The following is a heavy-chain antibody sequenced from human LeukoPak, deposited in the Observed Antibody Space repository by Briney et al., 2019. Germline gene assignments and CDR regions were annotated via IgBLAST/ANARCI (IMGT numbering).Heavy chain of an antibody. CDR1: EYTFTGYA. Sequence: GASVKVSCKASEYTFTGYAINWVRQAPGQRLEWMGWINAGNGNTKYSQKFQGRVTITRDTSASTAYMELSSLRSEDTAIYYCARGRWSATTASYYLDFWGQGTLVTVSS. D-gene: IGHD2-15*01. J-gene: IGHJ4*02. CDR3: ARGRWSATTASYYLDF. CDR2: INAGNGNT. V-gene: IGHV1-3*01.